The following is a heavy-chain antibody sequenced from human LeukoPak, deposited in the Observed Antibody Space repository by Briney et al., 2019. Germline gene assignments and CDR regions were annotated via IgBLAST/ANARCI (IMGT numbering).Heavy chain of an antibody. D-gene: IGHD3-16*02. Sequence: GGSLRLSCAASGFTFSSYSMNWVRQAPGKGLEWVSSISSSGSYIYYADSVKGRFTISRDNAKNSLYLQMNSLRAEDTAVYYCARDNKDYDYVWGSYRATTKNDYWGQGTLVTVSS. V-gene: IGHV3-21*01. CDR2: ISSSGSYI. CDR3: ARDNKDYDYVWGSYRATTKNDY. CDR1: GFTFSSYS. J-gene: IGHJ4*02.